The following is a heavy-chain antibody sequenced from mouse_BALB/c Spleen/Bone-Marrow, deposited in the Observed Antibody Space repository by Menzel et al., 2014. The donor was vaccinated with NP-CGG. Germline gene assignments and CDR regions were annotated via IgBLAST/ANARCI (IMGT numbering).Heavy chain of an antibody. Sequence: EVMLVESGGGLVQPGGSLKLSCAASGFDFXGYWMSWVRQAPGKGLEWIGEINPDSSTINYTPSLKDKFIISRDNAKNTLYLQMSKVRSENTALYYCARPGTWGYFDYWGQGTTLTVSS. V-gene: IGHV4-1*02. CDR3: ARPGTWGYFDY. CDR2: INPDSSTI. CDR1: GFDFXGYW. D-gene: IGHD4-1*01. J-gene: IGHJ2*01.